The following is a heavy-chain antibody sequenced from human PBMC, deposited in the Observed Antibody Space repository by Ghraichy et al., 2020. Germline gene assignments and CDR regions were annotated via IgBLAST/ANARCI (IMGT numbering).Heavy chain of an antibody. J-gene: IGHJ5*02. CDR1: GGSFNGYY. V-gene: IGHV4-34*01. D-gene: IGHD6-13*01. CDR2: INHSGST. Sequence: SETLSLTCAVYGGSFNGYYWSWIRQPPGKGLEWIGEINHSGSTNYNPSLKSRVTISVDTSKNQFSLKLSSVTAADTAVYYCARGIAAAGKAFDTWGQGTLVTVSS. CDR3: ARGIAAAGKAFDT.